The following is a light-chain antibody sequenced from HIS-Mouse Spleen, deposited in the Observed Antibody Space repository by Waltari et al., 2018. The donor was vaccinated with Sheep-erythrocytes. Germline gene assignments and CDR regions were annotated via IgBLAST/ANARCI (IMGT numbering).Light chain of an antibody. CDR3: SSYTSSSTQV. V-gene: IGLV2-14*01. J-gene: IGLJ2*01. CDR1: SSDVGGYNY. CDR2: EVS. Sequence: QSALTQPAPVSGSPGQSITISRTGTSSDVGGYNYVSWYQQHPGKAPKLMIYEVSNRPSGVSNRFSGSKPGNTASPTISGLRAEDEADYYCSSYTSSSTQVFGGGTKLTVL.